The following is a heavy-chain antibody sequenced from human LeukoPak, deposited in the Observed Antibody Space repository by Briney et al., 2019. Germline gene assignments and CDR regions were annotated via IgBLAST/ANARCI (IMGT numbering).Heavy chain of an antibody. CDR2: IYYSGGT. D-gene: IGHD3-16*01. Sequence: SEALSLTCTVSGGSISSYYWSWIRQPPGKGLEWIGYIYYSGGTNYNPSLKSRVTISVDTSKNQFSLKLSSVTAADTAVYYCARQLRGALDYWGQGTLVTVSS. CDR3: ARQLRGALDY. CDR1: GGSISSYY. V-gene: IGHV4-59*08. J-gene: IGHJ4*02.